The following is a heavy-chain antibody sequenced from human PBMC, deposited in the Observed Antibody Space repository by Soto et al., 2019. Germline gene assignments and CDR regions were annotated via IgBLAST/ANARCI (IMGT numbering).Heavy chain of an antibody. D-gene: IGHD6-19*01. CDR3: ARAVAVPADFDY. J-gene: IGHJ4*02. Sequence: QVQLVQSGAEEKKPGASVKVSCKASGYTFTDYAMHWVRQAPGQRLEWMGWINAGNGNTKYSQKFQGRVTITRDTSASTAHMELSSLRTEDTAVYSCARAVAVPADFDYWGQGTLVTVSS. CDR2: INAGNGNT. CDR1: GYTFTDYA. V-gene: IGHV1-3*05.